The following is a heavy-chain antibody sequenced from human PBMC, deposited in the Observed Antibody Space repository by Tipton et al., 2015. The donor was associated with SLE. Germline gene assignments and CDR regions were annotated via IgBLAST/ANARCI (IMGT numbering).Heavy chain of an antibody. CDR3: AVGSGGYQAAFDY. V-gene: IGHV4-39*07. CDR1: GGSISGSSYY. CDR2: VYYTGST. Sequence: TLSLTCTVSGGSISGSSYYWGWIRQPPGKGLEWIGNVYYTGSTYYSPSLKSRLSISVDAAKDEFSLRLSSVTAADTAVYYCAVGSGGYQAAFDYWGQGTLVTVSS. J-gene: IGHJ4*02. D-gene: IGHD2-15*01.